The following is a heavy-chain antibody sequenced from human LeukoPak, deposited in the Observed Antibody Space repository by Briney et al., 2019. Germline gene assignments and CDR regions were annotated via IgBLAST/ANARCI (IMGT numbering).Heavy chain of an antibody. CDR2: ISGSGGST. CDR3: ALLRGEGRHFAY. J-gene: IGHJ4*02. D-gene: IGHD3-16*01. V-gene: IGHV3-23*01. Sequence: GGSLRLSCAASGFTFSSYAMSWVRQAPGKGLEWVSAISGSGGSTYYADSLKGRFTIPRDNSKTTLYLQMNTLRAEATPVYYCALLRGEGRHFAYWGQGTKATVSS. CDR1: GFTFSSYA.